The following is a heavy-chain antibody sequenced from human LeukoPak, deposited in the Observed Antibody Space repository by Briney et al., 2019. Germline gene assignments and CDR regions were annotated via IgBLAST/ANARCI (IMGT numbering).Heavy chain of an antibody. Sequence: PGGSLRLSCAASGFTFSSYWMSWVRQAPGKGLEWVANIKQDGSEKYYVDSVKGRFTISRDNAKNSLYLQMNSLRAEDTAVYYCASVNDILTGYYKRPADYWGQGTLVTVSS. CDR2: IKQDGSEK. D-gene: IGHD3-9*01. CDR3: ASVNDILTGYYKRPADY. V-gene: IGHV3-7*01. CDR1: GFTFSSYW. J-gene: IGHJ4*02.